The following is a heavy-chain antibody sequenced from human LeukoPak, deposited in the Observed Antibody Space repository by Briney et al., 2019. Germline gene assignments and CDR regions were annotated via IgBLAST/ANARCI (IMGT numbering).Heavy chain of an antibody. CDR1: GFTFDHYA. CDR3: AKDRDVPKAPYAYYYGMDA. V-gene: IGHV3-43*02. J-gene: IGHJ6*02. CDR2: ISGDGGST. D-gene: IGHD5-24*01. Sequence: GGSLRLSCAASGFTFDHYAMHWVRQGPGKGLEWVSVISGDGGSTFYADSVKGRFTVFRDNSKKFLYLQLNSLRAEDTALYYCAKDRDVPKAPYAYYYGMDAWGQGTTVTVSS.